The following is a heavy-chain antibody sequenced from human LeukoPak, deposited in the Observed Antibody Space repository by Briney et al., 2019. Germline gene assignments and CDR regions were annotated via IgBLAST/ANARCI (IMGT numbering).Heavy chain of an antibody. CDR2: IYTSGST. CDR1: GGSISSYY. J-gene: IGHJ4*02. Sequence: SETLSLTCTVSGGSISSYYWSWIRQPAGKGLEWIGRIYTSGSTNYNPSLKSRVTMSVDTSKNQFSLKLSSVTAADTAVYYCARTGRGYSYGTFDYWGQGTLVTVSS. CDR3: ARTGRGYSYGTFDY. V-gene: IGHV4-4*07. D-gene: IGHD5-18*01.